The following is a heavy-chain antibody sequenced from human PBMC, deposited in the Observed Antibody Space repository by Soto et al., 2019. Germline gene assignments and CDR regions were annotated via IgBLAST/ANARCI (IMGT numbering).Heavy chain of an antibody. CDR2: LGFDGGGR. CDR3: ARDLDYYGNWFDP. J-gene: IGHJ5*02. D-gene: IGHD3-10*01. Sequence: GGSLRLSCTASGFAFSSYGMHWVRQTPGKGLEWVAVLGFDGGGRYYADSVKGRFTISRDNAKNSLYLQMNSLRAEDTAVYYCARDLDYYGNWFDPWGQGTLVTVSS. CDR1: GFAFSSYG. V-gene: IGHV3-33*01.